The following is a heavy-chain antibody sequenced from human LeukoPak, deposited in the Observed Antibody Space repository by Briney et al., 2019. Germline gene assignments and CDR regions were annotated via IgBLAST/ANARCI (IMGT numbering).Heavy chain of an antibody. CDR1: GYSFSDFH. Sequence: GASVKVSCKTSGYSFSDFHINWVRQATGQGLEWMGWMSPKNGDAGYARKFQGRVIMTRDTSTSTVYMELSSLRSEDTAVYYCAREGLQTYYYDSSGYRAFDYWGQGTLVTVSS. D-gene: IGHD3-22*01. CDR3: AREGLQTYYYDSSGYRAFDY. J-gene: IGHJ4*02. CDR2: MSPKNGDA. V-gene: IGHV1-8*01.